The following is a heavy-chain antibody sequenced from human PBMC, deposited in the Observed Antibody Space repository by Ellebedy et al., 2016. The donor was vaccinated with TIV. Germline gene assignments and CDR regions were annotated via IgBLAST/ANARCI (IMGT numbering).Heavy chain of an antibody. J-gene: IGHJ4*02. CDR1: GGAITSSSFY. V-gene: IGHV4-39*07. CDR3: VGPWPGRYDH. Sequence: SETLSLTXNVSGGAITSSSFYWGWIRQPPGKGLEWIGSIYYTGTAYYTPSLKTRVTMSVDTSKSQFSLNLKSVTAADTAVYYCVGPWPGRYDHWGQGTLVSVSS. CDR2: IYYTGTA.